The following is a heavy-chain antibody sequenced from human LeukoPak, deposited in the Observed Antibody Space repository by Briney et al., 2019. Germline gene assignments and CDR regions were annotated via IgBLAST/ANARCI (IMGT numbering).Heavy chain of an antibody. CDR1: GGSISSISYY. D-gene: IGHD3-10*01. CDR3: ATHPKSCTRGIFIPGKACWFDP. J-gene: IGHJ5*02. Sequence: SETLSLTCTVSGGSISSISYYGGWSRQPGGRGLGWIESIYYSGSTYYNPSRKSRFTISVETSKNQYSLQWRQVAAADTAVYYCATHPKSCTRGIFIPGKACWFDPWGQGTLVTVSS. V-gene: IGHV4-39*01. CDR2: IYYSGST.